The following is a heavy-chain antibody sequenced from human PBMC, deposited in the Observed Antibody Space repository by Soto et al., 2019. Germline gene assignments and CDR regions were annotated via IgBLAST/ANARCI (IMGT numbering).Heavy chain of an antibody. D-gene: IGHD3-10*01. CDR3: ARAGKNYYGSGSPYYYGMDV. J-gene: IGHJ6*02. CDR2: ISGYNGNT. V-gene: IGHV1-18*04. Sequence: QVQLVQSGAEVKKPGASVKVSCKASGYTFTSYGVSWVRQAPGQGLEWMGWISGYNGNTNYAQKLQGRVTMTTDTSTSTAYMELRSLRSDDTAVYYCARAGKNYYGSGSPYYYGMDVWGQGITVTVSS. CDR1: GYTFTSYG.